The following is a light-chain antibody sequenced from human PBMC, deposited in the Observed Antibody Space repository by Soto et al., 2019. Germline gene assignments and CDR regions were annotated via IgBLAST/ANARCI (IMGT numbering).Light chain of an antibody. CDR3: QQHGTSPPSWT. J-gene: IGKJ1*01. Sequence: ETVLTQSPGTLSLSPGERATLFCRASQSVTSNYLAWYQQKPGQAPRLLIYGASSRATGIPDRFSGSGSGTDFPLTISRLEPEDFAVYYCQQHGTSPPSWTFGQGTKVAIK. CDR2: GAS. CDR1: QSVTSNY. V-gene: IGKV3-20*01.